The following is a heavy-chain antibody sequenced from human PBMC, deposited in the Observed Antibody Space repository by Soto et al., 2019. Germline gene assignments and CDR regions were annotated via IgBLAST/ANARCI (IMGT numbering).Heavy chain of an antibody. CDR1: GYTFTSYA. Sequence: ASVKVSCKASGYTFTSYAMHWVRQAPGQRLEWMGWINAGNGNTKYSQKFQGRVTITRDTSASTAYMELSSLRSEDTAVYYCARVLGGYSSSPFSMDVWGQGTTVTVSS. V-gene: IGHV1-3*01. CDR2: INAGNGNT. D-gene: IGHD6-13*01. J-gene: IGHJ6*02. CDR3: ARVLGGYSSSPFSMDV.